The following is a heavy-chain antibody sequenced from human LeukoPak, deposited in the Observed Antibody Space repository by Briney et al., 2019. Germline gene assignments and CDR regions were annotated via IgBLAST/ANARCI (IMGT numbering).Heavy chain of an antibody. CDR3: AREDFWSASYNGWFDP. D-gene: IGHD3-3*01. Sequence: NPSETLSLTCTVSGGSISSYYWSWIRQPAGEGLEWIGRIYTSGSTNYNPSLKSRVTISLDTSKNQFSLKLSFVTAADTAVYYCAREDFWSASYNGWFDPWGQGTLVTVSS. CDR2: IYTSGST. CDR1: GGSISSYY. J-gene: IGHJ5*02. V-gene: IGHV4-4*07.